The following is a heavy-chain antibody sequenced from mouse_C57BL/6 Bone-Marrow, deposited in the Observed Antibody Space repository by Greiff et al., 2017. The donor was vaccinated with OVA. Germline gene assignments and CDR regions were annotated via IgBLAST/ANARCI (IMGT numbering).Heavy chain of an antibody. D-gene: IGHD1-1*01. J-gene: IGHJ1*03. Sequence: EVQGVESGGGLVQSGRSLRLSCATSGFTFSDFYMEWVRQAPGKGLEWIAASRNKANDYTTEYSASVTGRFIVSRDTSQSILYLQMNALRAEDTAIYYCARDYYGSSSSYWYFDVWGTGTTVTVSS. CDR2: SRNKANDYTT. CDR3: ARDYYGSSSSYWYFDV. CDR1: GFTFSDFY. V-gene: IGHV7-1*01.